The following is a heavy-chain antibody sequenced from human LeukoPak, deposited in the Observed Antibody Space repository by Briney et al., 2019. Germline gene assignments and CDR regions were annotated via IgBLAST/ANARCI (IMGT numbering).Heavy chain of an antibody. D-gene: IGHD5-18*01. CDR1: GGTFNNYA. CDR2: IIPIFGSS. Sequence: ASVKVSCKASGGTFNNYAINWVRQAPGQGLEWMGGIIPIFGSSNYAQKFQGRVTITADESATTAYMELSSLRSEDTAVYYCARVTHTELSTWFDPWGQGTLVTVSS. CDR3: ARVTHTELSTWFDP. J-gene: IGHJ5*02. V-gene: IGHV1-69*13.